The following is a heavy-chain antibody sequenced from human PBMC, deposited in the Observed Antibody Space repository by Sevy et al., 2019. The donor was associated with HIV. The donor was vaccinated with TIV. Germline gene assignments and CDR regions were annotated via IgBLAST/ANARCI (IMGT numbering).Heavy chain of an antibody. CDR2: ISGSGTST. D-gene: IGHD6-19*01. CDR1: GFTFSSFA. J-gene: IGHJ4*02. CDR3: PKVELAVTGHGNYLDY. V-gene: IGHV3-23*01. Sequence: GGSLRLSCAAFGFTFSSFAMSWVRQAPGKGLEWISAISGSGTSTYYADSVKGRFTISRDNSKNTLYLQMNSLRAEDTAIYYCPKVELAVTGHGNYLDYWGQGTLVTVSS.